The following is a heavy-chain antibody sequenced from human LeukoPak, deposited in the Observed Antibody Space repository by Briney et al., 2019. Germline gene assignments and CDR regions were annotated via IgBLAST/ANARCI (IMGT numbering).Heavy chain of an antibody. D-gene: IGHD3-10*01. CDR3: ARDRGLLWFGELSSGAFDI. CDR2: ISGYNGNT. J-gene: IGHJ3*02. CDR1: GDTFTSYG. Sequence: GASVKVSCKASGDTFTSYGIGWVRQTPGQGLEWMGWISGYNGNTNYVQKLQGRVTMTTDTSTSTAYMELRSLRSDDTAVYYCARDRGLLWFGELSSGAFDIWGQGTMVTVSS. V-gene: IGHV1-18*01.